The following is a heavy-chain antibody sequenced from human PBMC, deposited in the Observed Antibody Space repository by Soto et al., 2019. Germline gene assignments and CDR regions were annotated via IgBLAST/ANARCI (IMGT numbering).Heavy chain of an antibody. D-gene: IGHD3-10*01. J-gene: IGHJ6*02. Sequence: QVQLVESGGGLVKPGGSLRLSCAASGFTFSDYYMSWIRQAPGKGLEWVSYISSSSSYTNYADSVKGRFTISRDNAKNSLYLQMNSLRAEDTAVYYCARDLLLWFGESSSYGMDVWGQGTTVTVSS. CDR3: ARDLLLWFGESSSYGMDV. CDR2: ISSSSSYT. CDR1: GFTFSDYY. V-gene: IGHV3-11*06.